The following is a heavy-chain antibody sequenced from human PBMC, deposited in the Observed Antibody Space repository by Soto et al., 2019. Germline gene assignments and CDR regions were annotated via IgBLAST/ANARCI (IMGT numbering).Heavy chain of an antibody. CDR3: ARQVAYAPFYYYYYGMDV. J-gene: IGHJ6*02. Sequence: PGGSLRLSCAASGFTFSSYSMNWVRQAPGRGREWVSSISSSSSYIYYADSVKGRFTISRDSAKNSLYLQMNSLRAEDTAVYYCARQVAYAPFYYYYYGMDVWGQGTTVTVS. V-gene: IGHV3-21*01. CDR1: GFTFSSYS. D-gene: IGHD2-15*01. CDR2: ISSSSSYI.